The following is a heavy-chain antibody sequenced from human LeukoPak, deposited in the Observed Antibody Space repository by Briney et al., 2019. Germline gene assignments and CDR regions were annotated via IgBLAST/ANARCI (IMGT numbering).Heavy chain of an antibody. CDR1: GFPFSSYA. CDR2: VSGSGGTT. V-gene: IGHV3-23*01. CDR3: AKSDYYDSSGHPSSFEY. Sequence: GGSLRLSCAASGFPFSSYAMSWVRQAPGRALEWVSAVSGSGGTTYYADSVKGRSTISRDNSKSTLYLQMNSLRAEDTAVYYCAKSDYYDSSGHPSSFEYWGQGTLVTVSS. J-gene: IGHJ4*02. D-gene: IGHD3-22*01.